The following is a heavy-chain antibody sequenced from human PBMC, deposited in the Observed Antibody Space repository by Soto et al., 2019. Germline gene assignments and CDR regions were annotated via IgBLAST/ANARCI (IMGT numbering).Heavy chain of an antibody. Sequence: SETLSLTCTVSGVSISNSSYYWGWIRRPPGKELEWIGTIYYSGITYYNPSLKSRVTISVDTSKNQFSLKLTSVTAADTAVYYCARHGSNWGQGTLVTVYS. CDR1: GVSISNSSYY. CDR3: ARHGSN. V-gene: IGHV4-39*01. J-gene: IGHJ4*02. CDR2: IYYSGIT.